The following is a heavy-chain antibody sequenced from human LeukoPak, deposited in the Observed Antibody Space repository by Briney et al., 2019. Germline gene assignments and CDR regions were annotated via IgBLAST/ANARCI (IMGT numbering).Heavy chain of an antibody. V-gene: IGHV5-51*01. CDR3: ARRDSATVTTGHAFDI. CDR1: GYSFTSYW. D-gene: IGHD4-17*01. Sequence: GESLKISCKGSGYSFTSYWIGWVRRMPGKGLEWMGIIYPGDSGTRYSPSFQGQVTISADKSISTAYLQWSSLEASDTAMYYCARRDSATVTTGHAFDIWGQGTKVTVSS. J-gene: IGHJ3*02. CDR2: IYPGDSGT.